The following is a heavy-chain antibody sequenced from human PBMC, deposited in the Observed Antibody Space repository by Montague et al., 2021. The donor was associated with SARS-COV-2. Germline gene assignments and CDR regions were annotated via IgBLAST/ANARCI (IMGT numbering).Heavy chain of an antibody. CDR2: MHFTGKT. Sequence: SETLSLTCSVSGDSITNHYWSWIRQPAGKGLEWIGRMHFTGKTNFSPFFSSRLTMSADTSKNQFSLKLTSVTAADTAIYFCARDRFDFGAGRQGTIDFWGQGTLITVSS. CDR1: GDSITNHY. J-gene: IGHJ4*02. CDR3: ARDRFDFGAGRQGTIDF. V-gene: IGHV4-4*07. D-gene: IGHD3-10*01.